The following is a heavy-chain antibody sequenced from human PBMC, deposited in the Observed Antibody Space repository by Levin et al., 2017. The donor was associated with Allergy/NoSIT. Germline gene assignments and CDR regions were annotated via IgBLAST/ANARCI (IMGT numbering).Heavy chain of an antibody. CDR2: ISGSGGST. J-gene: IGHJ4*02. V-gene: IGHV3-23*01. Sequence: GGSLRLSCAASGFTFSSYAMSWVRQAPGKGLEWVSAISGSGGSTYYADSVKGRFTISRDNSKNTLYLQMNSLRAEDTAVYYCAGDYGDYPWSYWGQGTLVTVSS. CDR1: GFTFSSYA. CDR3: AGDYGDYPWSY. D-gene: IGHD4-17*01.